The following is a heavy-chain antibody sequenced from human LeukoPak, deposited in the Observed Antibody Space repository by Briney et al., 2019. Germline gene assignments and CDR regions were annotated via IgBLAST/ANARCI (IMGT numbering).Heavy chain of an antibody. V-gene: IGHV3-30*03. Sequence: GGPLRLSCAASGFTFSSYGIHWVRQAPGKGLEWVAVISYDGSNKYYADSVKGRFTISRDNSKNTLYLQMNTLRAEDTAVYYCARSSRRGYSYGYRFKYYFDYWGQGTLVTVSS. D-gene: IGHD5-18*01. J-gene: IGHJ4*02. CDR3: ARSSRRGYSYGYRFKYYFDY. CDR1: GFTFSSYG. CDR2: ISYDGSNK.